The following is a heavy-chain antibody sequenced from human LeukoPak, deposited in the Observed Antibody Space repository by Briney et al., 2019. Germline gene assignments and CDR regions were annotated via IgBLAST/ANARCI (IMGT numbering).Heavy chain of an antibody. CDR3: AGVLFIATAGTGWFDP. V-gene: IGHV4-61*01. D-gene: IGHD6-13*01. CDR1: GGSVSSGFDY. J-gene: IGHJ5*02. Sequence: PSETLSLTCTVSGGSVSSGFDYWCWIRQPPGKGLEWLGYIYYSGSTNYNPSLKSRVTISVDTSKNQFSLKLSSVTAADTAVYHCAGVLFIATAGTGWFDPWGRGTLVSVSS. CDR2: IYYSGST.